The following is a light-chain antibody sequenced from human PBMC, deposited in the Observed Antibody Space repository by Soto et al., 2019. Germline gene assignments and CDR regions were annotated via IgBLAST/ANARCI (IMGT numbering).Light chain of an antibody. CDR1: QYITTY. CDR2: GAS. CDR3: QESDGSPRT. Sequence: DIQMTQSPSSLSASVGDRVTITCRASQYITTYLNWYQQKPGQPPNLLIYGASNLQSGVPSRFSGSGSGTHFTRTISSLQTEDFATYYCQESDGSPRTFGGGTRVEIK. V-gene: IGKV1-39*01. J-gene: IGKJ4*01.